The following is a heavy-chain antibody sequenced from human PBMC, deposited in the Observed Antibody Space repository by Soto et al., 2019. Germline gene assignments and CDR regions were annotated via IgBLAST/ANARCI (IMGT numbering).Heavy chain of an antibody. CDR2: FSLSGTT. V-gene: IGHV4-4*07. J-gene: IGHJ4*02. Sequence: PSETLSLTRNLSGAHIAGSSYRTGIRQTSGHGPHLLGRFSLSGTTNYNPSLRSRVTMSADVSKNQFSLRLTCLTAADTALYYCARGMTPPGAPAGYSLDSWRQGSLVAVTS. CDR1: GAHIAGSSY. CDR3: ARGMTPPGAPAGYSLDS. D-gene: IGHD3-10*01.